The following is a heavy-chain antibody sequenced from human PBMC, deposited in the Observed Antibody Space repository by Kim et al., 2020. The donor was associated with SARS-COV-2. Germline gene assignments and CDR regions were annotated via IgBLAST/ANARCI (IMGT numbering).Heavy chain of an antibody. J-gene: IGHJ6*02. CDR1: GYTFTSYG. V-gene: IGHV1-18*01. Sequence: ASVKVSCKASGYTFTSYGISWVRQAPGQGLEWMGWISAYNGNTNYAQKLQGRVTMTTDTSTSTAYMELRSLRSDDTAVYYCARLFGANYYYYYGMDVWGQGTTVTVSS. CDR3: ARLFGANYYYYYGMDV. CDR2: ISAYNGNT. D-gene: IGHD3-16*01.